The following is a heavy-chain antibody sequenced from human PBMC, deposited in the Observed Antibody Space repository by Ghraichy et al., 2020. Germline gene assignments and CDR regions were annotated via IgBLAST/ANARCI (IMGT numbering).Heavy chain of an antibody. CDR2: IKKDGSEK. CDR3: ARDLGSGWYFDY. Sequence: GGSLRLSCAASGFIFSSYWMSWVRQAPGKGLEWVANIKKDGSEKYYVDSVKGRFTISRDNAKNSLYLQMNSLRAEDTAVYYCARDLGSGWYFDYWGQGTLVTVS. V-gene: IGHV3-7*01. CDR1: GFIFSSYW. D-gene: IGHD6-19*01. J-gene: IGHJ4*02.